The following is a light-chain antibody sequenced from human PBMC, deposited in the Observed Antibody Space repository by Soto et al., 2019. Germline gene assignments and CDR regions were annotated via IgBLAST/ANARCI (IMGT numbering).Light chain of an antibody. Sequence: DIQMTQSPSSLSASVGDRVIITCQASQDIRNHLNWYQQKPGKAPKLLIFEASRLETGVPSRFRGSGSGTDFSFTISSLQAEDIATYYCQHYDNLILTFGGGTKVEIK. CDR3: QHYDNLILT. V-gene: IGKV1-33*01. J-gene: IGKJ4*01. CDR2: EAS. CDR1: QDIRNH.